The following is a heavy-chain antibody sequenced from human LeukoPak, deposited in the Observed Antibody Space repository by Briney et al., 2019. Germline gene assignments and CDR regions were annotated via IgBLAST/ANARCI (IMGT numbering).Heavy chain of an antibody. V-gene: IGHV3-15*01. CDR3: TTDPVDDYGVDY. CDR2: IKSKTDGGTT. D-gene: IGHD4-17*01. CDR1: GFTFSNAW. Sequence: GGSLRLSCAASGFTFSNAWVSWVRQAPGKGLKWVGRIKSKTDGGTTDYAAPVKGRFTISRDDSKNTLYLQMNSLKTEDTAVYYCTTDPVDDYGVDYWGQGTLVTVSS. J-gene: IGHJ4*02.